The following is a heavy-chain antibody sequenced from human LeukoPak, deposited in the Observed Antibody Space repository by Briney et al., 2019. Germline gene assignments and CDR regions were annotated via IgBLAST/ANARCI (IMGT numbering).Heavy chain of an antibody. CDR1: GYTFTSHV. J-gene: IGHJ6*03. V-gene: IGHV7-4-1*02. Sequence: GASVKVSCKASGYTFTSHVINWVRQAPGQGLEWMGWINTNTGNPTYAQGFKGRFVFSLDTFVGSANLQISSLKTEDTAVYFCARGRQTGYVDYYYYYMDVWGKGTTVTVSS. D-gene: IGHD3-9*01. CDR3: ARGRQTGYVDYYYYYMDV. CDR2: INTNTGNP.